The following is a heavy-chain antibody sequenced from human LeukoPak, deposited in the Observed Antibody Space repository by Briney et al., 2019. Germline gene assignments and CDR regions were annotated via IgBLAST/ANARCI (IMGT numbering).Heavy chain of an antibody. Sequence: ASVKVSCKASGYTFTGYYMHWVRQAPGQGLEWMGWINPNSGGTNYAQKFQGRVTMTRDTSISTAYMELSRLRSDDTAVYYCARDTFGVVIPPNRFDYWGQGTLVTVSS. V-gene: IGHV1-2*02. CDR1: GYTFTGYY. CDR3: ARDTFGVVIPPNRFDY. D-gene: IGHD3-3*01. J-gene: IGHJ4*02. CDR2: INPNSGGT.